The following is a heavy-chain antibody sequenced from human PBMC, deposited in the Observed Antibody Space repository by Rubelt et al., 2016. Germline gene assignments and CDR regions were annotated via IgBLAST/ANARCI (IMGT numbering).Heavy chain of an antibody. CDR3: ARDMSSGLELRD. D-gene: IGHD1-7*01. CDR2: ISSSSSYI. Sequence: EVQLVESGGGLVKPGGSLRLSCAASGFTFSSYSMNWVRQAPGKGLEWVSSISSSSSYIYYADSVKGRFTISRDNSKNTLYLQMNSLRAEDTAVYYCARDMSSGLELRDWGQGTLVTVSS. J-gene: IGHJ4*02. V-gene: IGHV3-21*04. CDR1: GFTFSSYS.